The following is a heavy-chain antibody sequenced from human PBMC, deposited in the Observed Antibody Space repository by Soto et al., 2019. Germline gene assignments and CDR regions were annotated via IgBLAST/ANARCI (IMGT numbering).Heavy chain of an antibody. V-gene: IGHV3-33*01. CDR1: GFTFSNHG. CDR3: AREGPISGTNPFDV. CDR2: IWSDGTHE. D-gene: IGHD1-20*01. Sequence: QVQLVESGGGVVQPGRSMRLSCAASGFTFSNHGKHWVRQPPGKGLEWVASIWSDGTHEHYADSVKGRFTITRDNSKDTLSLQVDRLRAEDTAVYYCAREGPISGTNPFDVWGQGTMVIISS. J-gene: IGHJ3*01.